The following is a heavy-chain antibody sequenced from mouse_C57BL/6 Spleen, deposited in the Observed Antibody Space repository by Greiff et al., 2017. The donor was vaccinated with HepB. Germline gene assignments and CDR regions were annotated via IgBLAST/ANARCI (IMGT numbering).Heavy chain of an antibody. CDR3: GRWGNYGFDYFDY. J-gene: IGHJ2*01. V-gene: IGHV10-1*01. Sequence: EVQRVESGGGLVQPKGSLKLSCAASGFSFNTYAMNWVRQAPGKGLEWVARIRSKSNNYATYYADSVKDRFTISRDDSESMLYLQMNNLKTEDTAMYYCGRWGNYGFDYFDYWGQGTTLTVSS. CDR2: IRSKSNNYAT. D-gene: IGHD2-1*01. CDR1: GFSFNTYA.